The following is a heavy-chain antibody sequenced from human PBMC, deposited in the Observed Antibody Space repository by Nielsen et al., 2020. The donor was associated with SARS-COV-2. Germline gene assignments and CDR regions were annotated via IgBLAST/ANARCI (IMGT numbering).Heavy chain of an antibody. CDR3: ARGDFDPDY. CDR1: GFAFSTFW. CDR2: INPDGTSI. D-gene: IGHD3-9*01. Sequence: GGSLRLSCAASGFAFSTFWMHWVRQVPGKGLVWVARINPDGTSISYGDSVKGRFTISRDHAKNTLFLQMSSLRAEDTGTYYCARGDFDPDYWGQGTQVTVSS. V-gene: IGHV3-74*01. J-gene: IGHJ4*02.